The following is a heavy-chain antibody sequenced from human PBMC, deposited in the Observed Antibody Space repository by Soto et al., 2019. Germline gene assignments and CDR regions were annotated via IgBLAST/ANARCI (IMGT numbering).Heavy chain of an antibody. V-gene: IGHV4-59*01. CDR1: GGSINSDY. Sequence: QVQLHESGPGLVKPSETLSLTCTVSGGSINSDYWTWIRQPPGKGLDWIAYITYSGKTNYNPSLKSKVNISIDMTKNQFSLKLSSVTAAATAVYSCARMRGLVEISPYFDHWGQGILVTVSS. CDR2: ITYSGKT. J-gene: IGHJ4*02. D-gene: IGHD3-16*01. CDR3: ARMRGLVEISPYFDH.